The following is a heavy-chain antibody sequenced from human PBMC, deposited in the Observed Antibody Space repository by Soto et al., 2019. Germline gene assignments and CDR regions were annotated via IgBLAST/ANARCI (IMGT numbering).Heavy chain of an antibody. V-gene: IGHV1-46*01. D-gene: IGHD5-12*01. CDR2: INPSGGST. Sequence: QVQLVQSGAEVKKPGASVKVSCKASGYTFTSYYMHWVRQAPGQGLEWMGIINPSGGSTSYAQKFQGTVAMTRDTSTSTVYMELSSLRSEDTAVYYCARIAPVEMATDDWGQGTLVTVSS. CDR3: ARIAPVEMATDD. CDR1: GYTFTSYY. J-gene: IGHJ4*02.